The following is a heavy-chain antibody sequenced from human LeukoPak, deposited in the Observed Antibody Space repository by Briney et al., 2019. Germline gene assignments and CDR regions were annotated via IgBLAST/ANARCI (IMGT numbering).Heavy chain of an antibody. D-gene: IGHD3-22*01. CDR3: ARRSTYYYDSSGYYAQENYYYMDV. J-gene: IGHJ6*03. CDR1: GFTFSSYE. V-gene: IGHV3-48*03. CDR2: ISSSGSTI. Sequence: GGSLRLSCAASGFTFSSYEMNWVRQAPGKGLEWVSYISSSGSTIYYADSVKGRFTISRDNAKNSLYLQMNSLRAEDTAVYYCARRSTYYYDSSGYYAQENYYYMDVWGKGTTVTISS.